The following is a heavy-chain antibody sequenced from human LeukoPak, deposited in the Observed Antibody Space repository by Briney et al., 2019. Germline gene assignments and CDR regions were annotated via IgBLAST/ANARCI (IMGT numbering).Heavy chain of an antibody. CDR2: IYYSGST. Sequence: SETLSLTCTVSGGSISSYYWSWIRQPPGKGLEWIGYIYYSGSTNYNPSLKSRVTISVDTSKNQFSLKLSPVTAADTAVYYCARVRGDILTGSHSPRHYYYYGMDVSGHGTLVTVSS. V-gene: IGHV4-59*01. CDR1: GGSISSYY. D-gene: IGHD3-9*01. J-gene: IGHJ6*02. CDR3: ARVRGDILTGSHSPRHYYYYGMDV.